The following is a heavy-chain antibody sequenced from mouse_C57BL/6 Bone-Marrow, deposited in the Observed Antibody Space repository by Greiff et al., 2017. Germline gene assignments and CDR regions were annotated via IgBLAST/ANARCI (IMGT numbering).Heavy chain of an antibody. J-gene: IGHJ3*01. D-gene: IGHD1-1*01. CDR1: GYTFTSYG. CDR3: ARSGLRRFAY. V-gene: IGHV1-81*01. Sequence: VQLQESGAELARPGASVKLSCKASGYTFTSYGISWVKQRTGQGLEWIGEIYPRSGNTYYNEKFKGKATLTADKSSSTAYMELRSLTSEDSAVYFCARSGLRRFAYWGQGTLVTVSA. CDR2: IYPRSGNT.